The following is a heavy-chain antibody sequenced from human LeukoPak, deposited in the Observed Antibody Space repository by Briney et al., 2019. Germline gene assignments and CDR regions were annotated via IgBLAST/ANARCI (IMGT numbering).Heavy chain of an antibody. V-gene: IGHV3-23*01. CDR2: ISGSGGSA. Sequence: PGGSLRLSCSASGFTFSSYAMSWVRQAPGKGLEWVSAISGSGGSAYYADSVKGRFTISRDNSKNTLYLQMNSLRAEDTAVYYCAKDLSGDYFHYFDYWGQGTLVTVSS. D-gene: IGHD4-17*01. J-gene: IGHJ4*02. CDR3: AKDLSGDYFHYFDY. CDR1: GFTFSSYA.